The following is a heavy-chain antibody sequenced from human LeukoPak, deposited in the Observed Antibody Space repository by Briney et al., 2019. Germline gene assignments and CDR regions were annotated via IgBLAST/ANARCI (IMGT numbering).Heavy chain of an antibody. CDR1: GFTVSSYY. Sequence: PGGSLRLSCAASGFTVSSYYMSWVRQAPGKGLEWVSIFYIGGSTYYADSVKGRFTISRDNSKNTLYLQMKSLRAEDTAVYFCARSRDGYNFDDWGRGTLATVSS. CDR2: FYIGGST. V-gene: IGHV3-53*01. J-gene: IGHJ5*02. CDR3: ARSRDGYNFDD. D-gene: IGHD5-24*01.